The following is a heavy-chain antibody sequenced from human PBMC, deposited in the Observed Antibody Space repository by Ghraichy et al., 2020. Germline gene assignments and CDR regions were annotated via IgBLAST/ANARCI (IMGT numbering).Heavy chain of an antibody. Sequence: SQTLSLTCRIFGNSVSSNSAAWSWIRQSPSRGLEWLGRTYYRSNWFYDYTVSVKSRMTISPDTSKNQFSLQLNSVTPEDSAVYYCAGGTGAFHSWGQGTLVTVSS. CDR3: AGGTGAFHS. CDR1: GNSVSSNSAA. CDR2: TYYRSNWFY. D-gene: IGHD7-27*01. J-gene: IGHJ4*02. V-gene: IGHV6-1*01.